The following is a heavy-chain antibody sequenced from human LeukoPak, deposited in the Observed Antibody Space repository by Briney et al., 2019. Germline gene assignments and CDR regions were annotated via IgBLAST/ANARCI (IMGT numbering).Heavy chain of an antibody. CDR3: AGRLHTSTSFDY. CDR2: ISASGGST. J-gene: IGHJ4*02. V-gene: IGHV3-23*01. D-gene: IGHD2-2*01. Sequence: PGGSLRLSCAASGFTFSSYAMSWVRQAPGKGLEWVSAISASGGSTYYGDSVKGRFTISRDNAKNTLYLQMNSLRAEDTAVYYCAGRLHTSTSFDYWGQGTVVIVSS. CDR1: GFTFSSYA.